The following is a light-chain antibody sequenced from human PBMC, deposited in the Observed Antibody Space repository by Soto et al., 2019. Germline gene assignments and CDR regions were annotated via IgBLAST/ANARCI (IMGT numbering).Light chain of an antibody. CDR3: QQYKSFSLT. V-gene: IGKV1-5*03. CDR2: KTS. CDR1: QSISNW. J-gene: IGKJ4*01. Sequence: DIQMTQSPSTLSASVGDRVTITCRASQSISNWSAWYQQKPGKAPKLLIYKTSNLDSGVPSRFSGSGSGTEFSLTISSLQPDDFAPYYCQQYKSFSLTFGGGTRVEVK.